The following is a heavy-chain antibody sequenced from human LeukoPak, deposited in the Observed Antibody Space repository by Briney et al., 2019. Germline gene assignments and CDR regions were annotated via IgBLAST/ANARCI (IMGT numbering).Heavy chain of an antibody. Sequence: SETLSLTCTVSGGSISSYYWSWLPQPPREGLEWGGYIYYSGSTNYNPSLKSRVTISVDTSNYKFSLKLNSVTPADAATDYYARVSGYDWESFYDYCGQGSLVTVSS. CDR3: ARVSGYDWESFYDY. J-gene: IGHJ4*02. D-gene: IGHD5-12*01. CDR1: GGSISSYY. V-gene: IGHV4-59*01. CDR2: IYYSGST.